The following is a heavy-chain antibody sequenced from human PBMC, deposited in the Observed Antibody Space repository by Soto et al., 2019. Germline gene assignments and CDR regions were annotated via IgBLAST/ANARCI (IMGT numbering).Heavy chain of an antibody. V-gene: IGHV4-4*07. CDR2: IDSRGQT. J-gene: IGHJ3*02. Sequence: SETLSLACTVSGGSLNGYYWNWIRQSAGTGLEWIGRIDSRGQTNYTPSLKSRVTMSIDTSKNPFSLSLRFVTAADSAVYFCAKDESGAADIWGQGTMVTVS. CDR1: GGSLNGYY. CDR3: AKDESGAADI. D-gene: IGHD3-10*01.